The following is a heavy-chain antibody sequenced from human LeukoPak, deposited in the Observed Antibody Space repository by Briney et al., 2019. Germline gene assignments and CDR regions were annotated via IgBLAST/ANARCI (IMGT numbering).Heavy chain of an antibody. CDR2: IYYSGST. CDR3: ARRGYCSSTSCEGLYSSSWYWNY. Sequence: SETLSLTCTVSGGSISSHYWSWIRQPPGKGLEWIGYIYYSGSTNYNPSLKSRVTISVDTSKNQFSLKLSSVTAADTAVYYCARRGYCSSTSCEGLYSSSWYWNYWGQGTLVTVSS. D-gene: IGHD2-2*01. V-gene: IGHV4-59*11. J-gene: IGHJ4*02. CDR1: GGSISSHY.